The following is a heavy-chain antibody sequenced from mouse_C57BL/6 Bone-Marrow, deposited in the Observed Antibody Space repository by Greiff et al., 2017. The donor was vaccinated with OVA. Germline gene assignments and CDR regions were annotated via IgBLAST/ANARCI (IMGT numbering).Heavy chain of an antibody. CDR2: ISDGGSYT. CDR3: AREGWDPVAY. CDR1: GFTFSSYA. J-gene: IGHJ3*01. Sequence: DVQLVESGGGLVKPGGSLKLSCAASGFTFSSYAMSWVRQTPEKRLEWVATISDGGSYTYYPDNVKGRFTISRDNAKNNLYLQMSHLKSEDTAMYYCAREGWDPVAYWGQGTLVTVSA. V-gene: IGHV5-4*01. D-gene: IGHD4-1*01.